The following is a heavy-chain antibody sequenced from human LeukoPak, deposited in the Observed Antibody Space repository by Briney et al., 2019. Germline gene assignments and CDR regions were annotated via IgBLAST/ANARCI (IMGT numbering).Heavy chain of an antibody. CDR2: IYNSGST. V-gene: IGHV4-39*01. CDR1: GGSISSSSYY. CDR3: ARSPGGAYFDY. J-gene: IGHJ4*02. Sequence: SETLSLTCTVSGGSISSSSYYWGWIRQPPGKGMESIGNIYNSGSTYYNPSLKSRVTISADRSKNQFSLKLSSVTAADTAVYYCARSPGGAYFDYWGQGTLVTVSS. D-gene: IGHD3-16*01.